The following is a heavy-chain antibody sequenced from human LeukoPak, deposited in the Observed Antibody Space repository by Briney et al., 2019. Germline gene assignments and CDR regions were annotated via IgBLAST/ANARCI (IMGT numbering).Heavy chain of an antibody. Sequence: GGSLRLSCVASGFTFRSYAMHWVRQAPGKGLEYVSAISSNGGRTYYANSVKSRFTISRDNSRNTLYLQMGSLRAEDMAVYYCATYYYDSGGFHFHHWGQGTLVTVSS. CDR3: ATYYYDSGGFHFHH. D-gene: IGHD3-22*01. J-gene: IGHJ1*01. V-gene: IGHV3-64*01. CDR2: ISSNGGRT. CDR1: GFTFRSYA.